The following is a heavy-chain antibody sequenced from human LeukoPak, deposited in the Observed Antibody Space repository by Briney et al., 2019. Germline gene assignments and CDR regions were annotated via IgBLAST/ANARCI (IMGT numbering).Heavy chain of an antibody. D-gene: IGHD3-9*01. CDR3: ARAPFYDILTGLYYYYGMDV. V-gene: IGHV3-7*01. Sequence: GGSLRLSCAASGFTFSSYAMTWVRQAPGKGLDWVANIKQDGSEIYYVDSVKGRFAISRDNAKNSLYLQMNSLRAEDTAVYYCARAPFYDILTGLYYYYGMDVWGQGTTVTVSS. CDR1: GFTFSSYA. CDR2: IKQDGSEI. J-gene: IGHJ6*02.